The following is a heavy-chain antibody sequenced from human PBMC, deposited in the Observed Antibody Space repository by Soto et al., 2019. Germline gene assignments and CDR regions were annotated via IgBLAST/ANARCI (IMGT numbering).Heavy chain of an antibody. Sequence: GGSLRLSCAASGFTFSNAWMSWVRQAPGKGLEWVGRIKSKTDGGTTDYAAPVKGRFTISIDDSKNTLYLQMNSLKTEDTAVYYCTTDPSGTMVRGVTNYYYYYMDVWGKGTTVTVSS. J-gene: IGHJ6*03. D-gene: IGHD3-10*01. CDR1: GFTFSNAW. V-gene: IGHV3-15*01. CDR2: IKSKTDGGTT. CDR3: TTDPSGTMVRGVTNYYYYYMDV.